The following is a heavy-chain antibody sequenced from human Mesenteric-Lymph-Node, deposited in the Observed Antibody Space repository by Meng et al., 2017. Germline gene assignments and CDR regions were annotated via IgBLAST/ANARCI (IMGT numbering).Heavy chain of an antibody. V-gene: IGHV1-69*13. CDR2: IIPIFGTA. J-gene: IGHJ4*02. CDR3: ARVALIAADLIDY. CDR1: GGTFSSYA. D-gene: IGHD6-13*01. Sequence: SVKVSCKASGGTFSSYAISWVRQAPGQGLEWMGGIIPIFGTANYAQKFQGRVTITADESTSTAYMELSSLRSEDTAVYYCARVALIAADLIDYWGQGTLVTVSS.